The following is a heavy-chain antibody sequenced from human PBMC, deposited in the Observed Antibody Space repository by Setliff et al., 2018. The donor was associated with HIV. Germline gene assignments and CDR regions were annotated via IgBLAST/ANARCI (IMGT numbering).Heavy chain of an antibody. Sequence: SVKVSCKASGGTFSSYAIHWVRQAPGQGLEWMGRIIPIFGTTNYAQKFQGRVTITADKSTSTAYMELSSLRSEDTAVYFCARGRITMIRGVNGDYWGQGTLVTVSS. V-gene: IGHV1-69*06. D-gene: IGHD3-10*01. CDR1: GGTFSSYA. CDR2: IIPIFGTT. CDR3: ARGRITMIRGVNGDY. J-gene: IGHJ4*02.